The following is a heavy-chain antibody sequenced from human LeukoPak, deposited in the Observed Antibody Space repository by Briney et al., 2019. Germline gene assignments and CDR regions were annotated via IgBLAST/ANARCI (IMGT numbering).Heavy chain of an antibody. CDR3: ATEPKAGSGSYYNGY. Sequence: SETLSLTCAVSGGSISSGGYSWSWIRQPPGKGLEWIGYIYHSGSTYYNPSLKGRVTISVDRSKNQFSLKLSSVTAADTAVYYCATEPKAGSGSYYNGYWGQGTLVTVSS. D-gene: IGHD3-10*01. V-gene: IGHV4-30-2*01. CDR2: IYHSGST. CDR1: GGSISSGGYS. J-gene: IGHJ4*02.